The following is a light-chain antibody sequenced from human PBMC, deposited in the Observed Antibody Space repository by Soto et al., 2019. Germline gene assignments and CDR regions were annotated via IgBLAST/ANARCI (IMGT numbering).Light chain of an antibody. V-gene: IGKV3D-15*01. CDR3: QQYNNWPRT. CDR1: QSVSSSY. J-gene: IGKJ5*01. CDR2: GAS. Sequence: IVLTQSPAILALSPGDRATLSCMASQSVSSSYLAWYQHKPGQAPRLLIYGASSRATGIPDRFSGSGSGTEFTLTISSLQSEDFAVYYCQQYNNWPRTFGQGTRLEIK.